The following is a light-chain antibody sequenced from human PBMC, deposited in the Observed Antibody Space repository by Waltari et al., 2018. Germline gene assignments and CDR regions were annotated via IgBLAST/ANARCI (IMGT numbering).Light chain of an antibody. CDR1: QSLLHSNGYNY. J-gene: IGKJ1*01. V-gene: IGKV2-28*01. CDR2: WGS. CDR3: MQALRSPPT. Sequence: DSVMTQSPLSLPVTPGEPASISCRSSQSLLHSNGYNYLDWYLQKPGQSPQLLIYWGSNRASGVPDRFSGSGSGTDFTLKISRVEAEDVGVYYCMQALRSPPTFGQGTKVEIK.